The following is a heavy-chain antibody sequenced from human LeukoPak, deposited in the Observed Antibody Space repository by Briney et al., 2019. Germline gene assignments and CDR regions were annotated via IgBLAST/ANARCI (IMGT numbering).Heavy chain of an antibody. Sequence: ASVKVSCKASGYTFTGYYMHWVRQAPGQGLEWMGWINLNSGGTNDAQKFQDRVTMTRDTSISTAYMELSRLRFDDTAVYYCARSPDILTGENFDYWGQGTLVTVSS. J-gene: IGHJ4*02. CDR2: INLNSGGT. CDR3: ARSPDILTGENFDY. V-gene: IGHV1-2*02. CDR1: GYTFTGYY. D-gene: IGHD3-9*01.